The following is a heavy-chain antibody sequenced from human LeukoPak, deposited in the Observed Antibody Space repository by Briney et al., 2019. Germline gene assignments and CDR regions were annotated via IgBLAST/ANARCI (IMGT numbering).Heavy chain of an antibody. CDR1: GYSFNNYH. CDR2: INPGSGAT. V-gene: IGHV1-46*02. D-gene: IGHD3-16*01. CDR3: AWGGRRDGYNQYDY. J-gene: IGHJ4*02. Sequence: ASVKVSCKASGYSFNNYHIHWVRQAPGQGLEYMGVINPGSGATNYAQKFQGRVTITADKSTSTAYMELSSLRSEDTAVYYCAWGGRRDGYNQYDYWGQGTLVTVSS.